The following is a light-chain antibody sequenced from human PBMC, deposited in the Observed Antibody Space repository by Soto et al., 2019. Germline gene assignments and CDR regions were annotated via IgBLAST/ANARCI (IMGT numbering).Light chain of an antibody. Sequence: EIVLTQSPGTLSLSPGERATLSCRASQSVNSNYLAWYQLKPGQGPRLLMYGASSRATGIPDRFSGSGSGTDFSLTISRLEPEDFAVYYCQQYDSSPRTFGQGTKVEIK. CDR1: QSVNSNY. CDR2: GAS. J-gene: IGKJ1*01. CDR3: QQYDSSPRT. V-gene: IGKV3-20*01.